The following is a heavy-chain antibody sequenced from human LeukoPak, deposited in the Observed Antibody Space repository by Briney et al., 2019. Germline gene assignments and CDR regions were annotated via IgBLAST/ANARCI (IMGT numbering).Heavy chain of an antibody. J-gene: IGHJ6*03. D-gene: IGHD3-22*01. Sequence: GGSLRLSCAASGFTFSSYGMHWVRQAPGKGLEWVAFIRHDGSNKYYADSVEGRFTISRDNSKNTLYLQVNSLRAGDTAVYYCAKGSKLVVITRDHYMAVWGKGTTVTISS. CDR2: IRHDGSNK. CDR1: GFTFSSYG. CDR3: AKGSKLVVITRDHYMAV. V-gene: IGHV3-30*02.